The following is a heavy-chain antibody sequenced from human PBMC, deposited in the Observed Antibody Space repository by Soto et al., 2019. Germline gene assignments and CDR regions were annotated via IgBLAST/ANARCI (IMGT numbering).Heavy chain of an antibody. D-gene: IGHD2-21*01. V-gene: IGHV1-24*01. CDR1: GYTLTELS. J-gene: IGHJ4*02. CDR3: MTDDFPICGADY. CDR2: FDPEDGET. Sequence: ASVKVSCKVSGYTLTELSMHWVRQAPGRGLEWMGGFDPEDGETIYAQKFQGRVTMTEDTSTDTVYMDLNSLTTDDTAIYYCMTDDFPICGADYWSQGTLVTVSS.